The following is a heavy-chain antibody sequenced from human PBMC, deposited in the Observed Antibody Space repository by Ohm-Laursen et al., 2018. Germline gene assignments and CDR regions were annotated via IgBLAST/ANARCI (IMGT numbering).Heavy chain of an antibody. V-gene: IGHV3-30*18. CDR3: AKDVGVAFAYDS. D-gene: IGHD2-15*01. Sequence: SLRLYCAASGFTFNNFGMHWVRQAPGKGLEWVAVVSYDERYKNYVDSVKGQFTVSRDNSKDTLYLQMNSLRNEDTAIYYCAKDVGVAFAYDSWGQGTLVTVSS. CDR1: GFTFNNFG. CDR2: VSYDERYK. J-gene: IGHJ4*02.